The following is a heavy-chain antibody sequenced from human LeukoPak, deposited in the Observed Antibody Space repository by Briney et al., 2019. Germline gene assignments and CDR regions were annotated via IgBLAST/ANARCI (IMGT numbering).Heavy chain of an antibody. CDR1: DYSISSDNY. Sequence: PSETLSLTCAVSDYSISSDNYWSWIRQAPGKGLEWIGSMHHSGSFYYNPSLWSRVTISLDTSKNHFSLRLSSVTAADTALYYCAGHRTSGTTHVFDIWGQGTVVTVSS. V-gene: IGHV4-38-2*01. CDR2: MHHSGSF. J-gene: IGHJ3*02. CDR3: AGHRTSGTTHVFDI. D-gene: IGHD1-1*01.